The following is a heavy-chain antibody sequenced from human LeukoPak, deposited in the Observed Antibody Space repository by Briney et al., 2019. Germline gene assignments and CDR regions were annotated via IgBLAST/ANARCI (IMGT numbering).Heavy chain of an antibody. CDR2: TDYRSKWYN. J-gene: IGHJ6*02. D-gene: IGHD2-15*01. Sequence: SQTLSLTCAISGDSVSSNSAAWNWIRQFPSRGLEWLGRTDYRSKWYNDYAVPVKSRITINPDTSKNQFSLQLNSVTPEDTAVYYCARVSIVVVVAATPGDDYYYGMDVWGQGTTVTVSS. CDR1: GDSVSSNSAA. CDR3: ARVSIVVVVAATPGDDYYYGMDV. V-gene: IGHV6-1*01.